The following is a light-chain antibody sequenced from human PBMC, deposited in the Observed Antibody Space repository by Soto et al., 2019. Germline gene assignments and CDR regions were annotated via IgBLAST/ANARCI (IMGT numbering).Light chain of an antibody. Sequence: DLQTTQSPSSLSASVGDRVTITCRASESISSKLNWYQQKPGKVPNLLIYGASSLQSGVPPRFSGSGSGTDFTLTISSLQPEDFATYYCQQANSFPLTFGGGTKVEI. CDR3: QQANSFPLT. CDR1: ESISSK. V-gene: IGKV1-39*01. CDR2: GAS. J-gene: IGKJ4*01.